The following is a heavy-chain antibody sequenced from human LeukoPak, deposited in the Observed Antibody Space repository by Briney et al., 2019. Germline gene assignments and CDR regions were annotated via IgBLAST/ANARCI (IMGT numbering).Heavy chain of an antibody. J-gene: IGHJ4*02. D-gene: IGHD1-26*01. CDR1: GFTFSRYW. CDR2: TKQDGSEE. CDR3: ALSSGNYAIPFDY. V-gene: IGHV3-7*01. Sequence: PGGSLRLSCAASGFTFSRYWVSWVRQAPGKGLEWVANTKQDGSEEYYVESVKGRFTISRDNAKNSLYLHMNSLRGEDTAVYYCALSSGNYAIPFDYWGQGTLVTVSS.